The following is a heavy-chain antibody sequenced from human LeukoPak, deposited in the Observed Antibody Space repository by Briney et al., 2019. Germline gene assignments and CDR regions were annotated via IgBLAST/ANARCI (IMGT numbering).Heavy chain of an antibody. CDR2: IIPILGIG. CDR3: ARSLRDGYIPDY. Sequence: ASVKVSCKASGGTFSSYTISWVRQAPGEGLEWMGRIIPILGIGNYAQKFQGRVTITADKSTSTAYMELSSLRSEDTAVYYCARSLRDGYIPDYWGQGTLVTVSS. CDR1: GGTFSSYT. V-gene: IGHV1-69*02. D-gene: IGHD5-24*01. J-gene: IGHJ4*02.